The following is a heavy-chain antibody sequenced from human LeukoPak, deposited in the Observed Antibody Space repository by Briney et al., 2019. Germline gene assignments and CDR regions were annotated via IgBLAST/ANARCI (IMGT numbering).Heavy chain of an antibody. CDR1: GGSFTGSFSTYY. CDR3: ARNGWYSVDY. J-gene: IGHJ4*02. CDR2: INHSGST. Sequence: PSETLSLTCAVSGGSFTGSFSTYYWSWIRQPPGKGLVWIGEINHSGSTTYNPSLKSRVTISIDTSKNHFSLKLSSVTAADTAMYYCARNGWYSVDYWGQGTQVIVSS. V-gene: IGHV4-34*01. D-gene: IGHD6-19*01.